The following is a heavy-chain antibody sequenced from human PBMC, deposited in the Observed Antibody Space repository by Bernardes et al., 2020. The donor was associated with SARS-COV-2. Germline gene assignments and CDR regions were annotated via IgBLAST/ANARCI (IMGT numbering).Heavy chain of an antibody. CDR1: GYTFTSYY. D-gene: IGHD6-19*01. CDR2: INPRGGST. CDR3: ARGSDPFIVVAGTDSLDY. J-gene: IGHJ4*01. V-gene: IGHV1-46*01. Sequence: ASMKVSCKASGYTFTSYYIHWVRQAPGQGLQWLGIINPRGGSTRYAQKFLGRVTMTRDTSTSTVYLELNSLRSEDTAVYYCARGSDPFIVVAGTDSLDYWGHGSLVTVSS.